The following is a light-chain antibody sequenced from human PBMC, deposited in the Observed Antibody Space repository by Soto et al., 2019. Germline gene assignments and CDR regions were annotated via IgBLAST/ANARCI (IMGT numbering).Light chain of an antibody. V-gene: IGLV2-11*01. Sequence: QSVLTQPRSVSGSPGQSVTISCTGTSSDVGGYNYVSWYQQHPGKAPKLMIYDVSKRPSGVPDRFSGSKSGNTASLTISGLQAEDEADYYCCSYVGSYTFPYYVFGTGTKLTVL. CDR1: SSDVGGYNY. CDR2: DVS. J-gene: IGLJ1*01. CDR3: CSYVGSYTFPYYV.